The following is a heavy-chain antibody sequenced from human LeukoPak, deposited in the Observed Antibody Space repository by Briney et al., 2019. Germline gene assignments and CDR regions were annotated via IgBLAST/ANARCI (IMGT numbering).Heavy chain of an antibody. V-gene: IGHV4-39*01. CDR3: ARHKGQHTVDY. Sequence: PSETLSLTCIVSGGSVSSSNYYWGWIRQPPGKGLEWIGSVYYSGSTYYSPSLKSRVTISVDTSKNQFSLKLSSATAADTAVYYCARHKGQHTVDYWGQGTLVTVSS. CDR2: VYYSGST. J-gene: IGHJ4*02. CDR1: GGSVSSSNYY. D-gene: IGHD2-2*01.